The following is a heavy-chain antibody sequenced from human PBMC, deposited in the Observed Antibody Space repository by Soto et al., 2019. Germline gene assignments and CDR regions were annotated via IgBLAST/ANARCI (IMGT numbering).Heavy chain of an antibody. V-gene: IGHV1-69*13. CDR2: IIPIFGTA. CDR3: ARGPSVVPAALPYGMDV. CDR1: GGTFSSYA. Sequence: ASVKVSCKASGGTFSSYAISWVRQAPGQGLEWMGGIIPIFGTANYAQKFQGRVTITADESTSTAYMELSSLRSEDTAVYYCARGPSVVPAALPYGMDVWGQGTTVTVSS. J-gene: IGHJ6*02. D-gene: IGHD2-2*01.